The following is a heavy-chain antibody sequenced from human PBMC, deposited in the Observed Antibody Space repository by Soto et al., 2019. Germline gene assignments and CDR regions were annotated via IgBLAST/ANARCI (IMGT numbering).Heavy chain of an antibody. CDR3: VREGIAVAGTVDL. CDR2: ISSDGSNK. Sequence: QVQLVESGGGGVQPGRSLRLSCAASGFTFSSYAMHWVRQAPGKGMEWVAVISSDGSNKYYADSVKGRFTISRDNSKNTVYLQMNSLRAEDKAVYYCVREGIAVAGTVDLWGQGTLVTVSS. J-gene: IGHJ1*01. V-gene: IGHV3-30-3*01. CDR1: GFTFSSYA. D-gene: IGHD6-19*01.